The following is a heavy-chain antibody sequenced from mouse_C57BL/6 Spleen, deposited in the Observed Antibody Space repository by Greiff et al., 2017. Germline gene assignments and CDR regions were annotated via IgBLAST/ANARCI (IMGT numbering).Heavy chain of an antibody. V-gene: IGHV10-1*01. CDR3: GRSDGYYFFDY. CDR1: GFSFNTYA. Sequence: EVKVEESGGGLVQPKGSLKLSCAASGFSFNTYAMNWVRQAPGKGLEWVARIRSKSNNYATYYADSVKDRFTISRDDSESMLYLQMNNLKTEDTAMYYCGRSDGYYFFDYWGKGTTLTVSS. D-gene: IGHD2-3*01. J-gene: IGHJ2*01. CDR2: IRSKSNNYAT.